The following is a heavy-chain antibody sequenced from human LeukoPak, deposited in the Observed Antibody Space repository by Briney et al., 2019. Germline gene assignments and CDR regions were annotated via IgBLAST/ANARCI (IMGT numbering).Heavy chain of an antibody. CDR1: GFTFTNAW. V-gene: IGHV3-23*01. CDR2: ISGSSGLT. Sequence: GGSLRLSCAASGFTFTNAWMHWVRQAPGRGLYWVSAISGSSGLTYYADSVKGRFTISRDNSKNTLYLQMNSLRAEDTAVYYCARDGYNAFDYWGQGTLVTVSS. D-gene: IGHD5-24*01. J-gene: IGHJ4*02. CDR3: ARDGYNAFDY.